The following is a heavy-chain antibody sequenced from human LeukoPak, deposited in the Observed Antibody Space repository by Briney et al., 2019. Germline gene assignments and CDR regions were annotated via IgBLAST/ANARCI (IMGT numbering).Heavy chain of an antibody. J-gene: IGHJ6*03. V-gene: IGHV4-59*01. Sequence: SETLSLTCTVSGGSISSYYWSWIRQPPGKGLEWIGYIYYSGSTNYNPSLKSRVTISVDTSKNQFSLKLSSVTAADTAVYYCARVSSDYYYYYMDVWGKGTTVTISS. D-gene: IGHD2-15*01. CDR1: GGSISSYY. CDR2: IYYSGST. CDR3: ARVSSDYYYYYMDV.